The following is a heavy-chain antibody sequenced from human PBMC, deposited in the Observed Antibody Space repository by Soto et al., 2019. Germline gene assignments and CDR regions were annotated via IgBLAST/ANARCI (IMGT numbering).Heavy chain of an antibody. CDR3: AGRTGYPFDY. CDR2: VGGNGLDT. J-gene: IGHJ4*02. CDR1: GFIFSNYA. V-gene: IGHV3-23*01. Sequence: EVQLLGSGGGLVQPGGSLSFSCAASGFIFSNYAMNWVRQAPGKGLEWVSAVGGNGLDTYYADSVKGRFTISRDNSKNTLYLQMNSLRAEDTAVYYCAGRTGYPFDYWGQGTLVTVSS. D-gene: IGHD3-9*01.